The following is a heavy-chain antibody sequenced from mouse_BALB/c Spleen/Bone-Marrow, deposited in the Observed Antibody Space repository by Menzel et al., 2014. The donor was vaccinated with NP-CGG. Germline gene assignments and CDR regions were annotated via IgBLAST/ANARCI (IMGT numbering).Heavy chain of an antibody. Sequence: QVQLQQSGAELVKPGASVKLSCKASGYTFTSSDINWVRQRPGQGLAWIGRIFPGNVSTEYNDKFKVKATLTTDKSSSTVYMQLRRLASEDSAVCFCSRGGWLWWYFDVWGAGTAVTVSS. J-gene: IGHJ1*01. D-gene: IGHD2-3*01. V-gene: IGHV1-85*01. CDR1: GYTFTSSD. CDR3: SRGGWLWWYFDV. CDR2: IFPGNVST.